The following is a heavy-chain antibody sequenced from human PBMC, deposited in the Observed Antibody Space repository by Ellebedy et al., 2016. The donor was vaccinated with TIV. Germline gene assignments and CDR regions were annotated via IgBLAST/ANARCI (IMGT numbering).Heavy chain of an antibody. CDR1: GYTFNSYG. J-gene: IGHJ5*01. Sequence: ASVKVSXKASGYTFNSYGISWVRQAPGQGLEWMGWISAYNGNTNYAQKLQGRVTMTTDTSTNTAYMEVRSLRSDDTAVYYCAREVRPATYDSWGQGTLVTVSS. D-gene: IGHD2-15*01. V-gene: IGHV1-18*01. CDR2: ISAYNGNT. CDR3: AREVRPATYDS.